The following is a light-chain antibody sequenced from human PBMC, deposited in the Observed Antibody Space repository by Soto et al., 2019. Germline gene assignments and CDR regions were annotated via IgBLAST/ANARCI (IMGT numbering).Light chain of an antibody. CDR1: QSVSSSY. Sequence: EIVLTQSRGALSLSPGEGATLSYRASQSVSSSYLAWYQQKPGQAPRLLIYGASSRATGIPDRFSGSGSGTDFTLTISRLEPEDFAVYYCQQYDSSPKTLGQGTKVDIK. CDR2: GAS. J-gene: IGKJ1*01. CDR3: QQYDSSPKT. V-gene: IGKV3-20*01.